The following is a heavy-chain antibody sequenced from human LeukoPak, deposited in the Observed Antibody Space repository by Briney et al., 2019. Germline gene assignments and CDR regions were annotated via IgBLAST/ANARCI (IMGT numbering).Heavy chain of an antibody. J-gene: IGHJ6*03. Sequence: SSETLSLTCTVSGGPIRTYQWSWIRQPPGKGLEWIGYLYYSGSTNYDPSLKSRVTISVDTSKNQFSLKLSSVTAADTAVYYCARVRQRYSSGWDYYYMDVWGKGTTVTVSS. D-gene: IGHD6-25*01. V-gene: IGHV4-59*01. CDR3: ARVRQRYSSGWDYYYMDV. CDR1: GGPIRTYQ. CDR2: LYYSGST.